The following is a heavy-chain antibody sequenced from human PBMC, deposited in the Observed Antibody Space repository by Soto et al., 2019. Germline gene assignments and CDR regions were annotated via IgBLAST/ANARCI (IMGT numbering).Heavy chain of an antibody. CDR1: GGSFSGYY. CDR2: INHSGST. V-gene: IGHV4-34*01. D-gene: IGHD5-18*01. Sequence: SETLSLTCAVYGGSFSGYYWSWIRQPPGKGLEWIGEINHSGSTNYNPSLKSRVTISVDTSKNQFSLKLSSVTAADTAVYYCAREDTAMVGLDYWGQGTLVTVSS. CDR3: AREDTAMVGLDY. J-gene: IGHJ4*02.